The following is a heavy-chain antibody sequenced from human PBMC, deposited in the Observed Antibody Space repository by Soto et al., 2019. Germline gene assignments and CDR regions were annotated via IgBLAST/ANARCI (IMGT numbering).Heavy chain of an antibody. CDR3: AGGGGGSRY. J-gene: IGHJ4*02. D-gene: IGHD2-15*01. CDR2: INPGNGDT. Sequence: QVQLVQSGAEEKKSGASVKVSCKASGYTFISYAMHWVRQAPGQSLEWMGWINPGNGDTKYSQTLQGRVTLTRDTSTNAAYMELTSLNSADTAVHYCAGGGGGSRYWGQGTLVTVSS. CDR1: GYTFISYA. V-gene: IGHV1-3*05.